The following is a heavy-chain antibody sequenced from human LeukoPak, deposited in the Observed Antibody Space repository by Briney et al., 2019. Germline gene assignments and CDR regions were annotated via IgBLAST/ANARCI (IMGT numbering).Heavy chain of an antibody. CDR3: ARETGGYCSSTSCYQIDY. CDR2: INPNSGGT. V-gene: IGHV1-2*06. CDR1: GYTFTGYY. D-gene: IGHD2-2*01. Sequence: ASVKVSCKASGYTFTGYYMHWVRQAPGQGLEWMGRINPNSGGTNYAQKFQGRVTMTRDTSISTAYMELSRLRSDDTAVYYCARETGGYCSSTSCYQIDYWGQGTQVTVSS. J-gene: IGHJ4*02.